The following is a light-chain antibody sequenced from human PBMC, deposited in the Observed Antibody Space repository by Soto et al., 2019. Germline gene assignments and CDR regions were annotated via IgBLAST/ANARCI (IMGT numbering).Light chain of an antibody. V-gene: IGKV3-11*01. CDR2: DAS. CDR3: QPYCSPLPWT. CDR1: QSVSSY. Sequence: EIVLTQSPATLSLSPGERATLSCRASQSVSSYLAWYQQKPGQAPRLLIYDASNRATGIPARFSGSGSGTDFTLTISSLEPEDFAVYYCQPYCSPLPWTFGQGTKV. J-gene: IGKJ1*01.